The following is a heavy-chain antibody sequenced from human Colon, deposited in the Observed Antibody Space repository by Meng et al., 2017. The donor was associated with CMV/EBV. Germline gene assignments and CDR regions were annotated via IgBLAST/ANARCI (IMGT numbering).Heavy chain of an antibody. V-gene: IGHV4-38-2*02. Sequence: ESLKISCAASGFTFSSYAMSWVRQAPGKGLEWIANIYRGGSTYYNPSLKSRVVISVDTSKNQFSLTLSSVTAADTAVYYCARDREQVYDYWGQGTLVTVSS. CDR1: GFTFSSYA. CDR3: ARDREQVYDY. J-gene: IGHJ4*02. CDR2: IYRGGST. D-gene: IGHD5/OR15-5a*01.